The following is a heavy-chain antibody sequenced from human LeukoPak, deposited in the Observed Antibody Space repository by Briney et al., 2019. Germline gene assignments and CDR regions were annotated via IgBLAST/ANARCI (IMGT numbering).Heavy chain of an antibody. D-gene: IGHD4-23*01. CDR1: GFTFSNYW. CDR2: INSDERSI. V-gene: IGHV3-74*01. Sequence: GGSLRLSCAASGFTFSNYWMHWVRQAPGKGLVWVSRINSDERSITYADSVKGRFTISRDNAKNTLYLQMNSLRAEDTAVYYCARGIYGGNPADYWGQGTLVTVAS. J-gene: IGHJ4*02. CDR3: ARGIYGGNPADY.